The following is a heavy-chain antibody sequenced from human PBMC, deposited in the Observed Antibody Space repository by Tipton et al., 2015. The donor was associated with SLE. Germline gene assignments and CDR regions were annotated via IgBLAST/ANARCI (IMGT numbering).Heavy chain of an antibody. Sequence: GSLRLSCAASRFTFSTYGMRWVRQSPGKGLEWVANIKEDGSDKYYVDSVKGRFTISRDNAKNSLYLQMNSLRAEDTAVYYCARDGGSLEDYMDVWGEGTTVTVSS. V-gene: IGHV3-7*01. J-gene: IGHJ6*03. CDR3: ARDGGSLEDYMDV. CDR2: IKEDGSDK. CDR1: RFTFSTYG. D-gene: IGHD1-26*01.